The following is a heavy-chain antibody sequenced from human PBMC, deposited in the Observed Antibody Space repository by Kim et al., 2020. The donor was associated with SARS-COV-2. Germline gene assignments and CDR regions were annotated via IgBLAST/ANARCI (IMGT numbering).Heavy chain of an antibody. V-gene: IGHV3-53*01. Sequence: GGSLRLSCAASGFSVSSSYMNWVRQAPGKGLEWVSIIYSGGDRYYADFVKGRFTISRDNSKNTLYLQMNTLRAEDTAVYYCARWNTGGPYGMDVWGQGTPVPVSS. CDR1: GFSVSSSY. CDR3: ARWNTGGPYGMDV. J-gene: IGHJ6*02. CDR2: IYSGGDR. D-gene: IGHD1-1*01.